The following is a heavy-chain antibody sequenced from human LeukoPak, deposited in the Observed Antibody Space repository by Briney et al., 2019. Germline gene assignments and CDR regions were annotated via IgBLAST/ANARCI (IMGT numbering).Heavy chain of an antibody. Sequence: PSETLSLTCAVSGGSISSGGYSWRWIRQPPGKGLEWIGYIYHSGSTYYNPSLKSRVTISVDRSKNQFSLKLSSVTAADTAVYYCARGGYSYGYENWFDPWGQGTLVTVSS. V-gene: IGHV4-30-2*01. D-gene: IGHD5-18*01. CDR2: IYHSGST. CDR1: GGSISSGGYS. J-gene: IGHJ5*02. CDR3: ARGGYSYGYENWFDP.